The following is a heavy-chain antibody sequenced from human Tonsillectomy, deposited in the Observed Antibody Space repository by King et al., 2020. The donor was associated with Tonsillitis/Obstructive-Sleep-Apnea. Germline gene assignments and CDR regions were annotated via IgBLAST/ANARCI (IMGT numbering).Heavy chain of an antibody. CDR2: IWYDGSNK. J-gene: IGHJ3*02. CDR1: GFTFSSYG. CDR3: ARDSKGGSYAAAAFDI. Sequence: VQLVESGGGGVQPGRSLRLSCAASGFTFSSYGMHWVRQAPGKGLEWVAVIWYDGSNKYYADSVKGRFTISRDNYKNTLYRQMNSLRTEDTAVYYCARDSKGGSYAAAAFDIWGQGTMVTVSS. D-gene: IGHD1-26*01. V-gene: IGHV3-33*01.